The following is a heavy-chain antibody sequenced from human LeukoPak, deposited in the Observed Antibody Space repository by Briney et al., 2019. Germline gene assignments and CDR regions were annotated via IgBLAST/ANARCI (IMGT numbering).Heavy chain of an antibody. Sequence: GGSLRLSCAASGFTLRTYAMSGARAAPGKGLEWVSATSVIVDTTSYADSVKVRFTIPRANSKNTLYLQINSLRAGNTAVYYCAKVGTPLGPPFDYWGQGTLVTVSS. CDR3: AKVGTPLGPPFDY. CDR2: TSVIVDTT. J-gene: IGHJ4*02. D-gene: IGHD3-3*02. V-gene: IGHV3-23*01. CDR1: GFTLRTYA.